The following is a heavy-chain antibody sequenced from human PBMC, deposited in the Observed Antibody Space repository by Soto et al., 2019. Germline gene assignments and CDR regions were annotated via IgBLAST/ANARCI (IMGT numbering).Heavy chain of an antibody. CDR1: GGSISSSSYY. V-gene: IGHV4-39*01. Sequence: QLQLQESGPGLVKPSETLSLTCTVSGGSISSSSYYWGWIRQPPGKGLEWIGSIYYSGSTYYNPSLKSRVTISVDTSKNQFSLKLSSVTAADTAVYYCARKMEQQQRGYYYYYYMDVWGKGTTVTVSS. J-gene: IGHJ6*03. CDR3: ARKMEQQQRGYYYYYYMDV. CDR2: IYYSGST. D-gene: IGHD6-13*01.